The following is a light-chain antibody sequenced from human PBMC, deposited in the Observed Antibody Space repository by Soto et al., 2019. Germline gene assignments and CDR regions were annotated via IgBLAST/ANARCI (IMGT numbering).Light chain of an antibody. V-gene: IGLV2-18*02. Sequence: QSALTQPPSVSGSPGQSVTISCTGTSSDIGKYDRVSWYQQSPGTAPKLIIYEVTNRPSGVPARFSGSKSGNTASLTISGLQAEDGADYYCSSYISTSRYVFGAGTQLTVL. CDR2: EVT. CDR1: SSDIGKYDR. CDR3: SSYISTSRYV. J-gene: IGLJ7*01.